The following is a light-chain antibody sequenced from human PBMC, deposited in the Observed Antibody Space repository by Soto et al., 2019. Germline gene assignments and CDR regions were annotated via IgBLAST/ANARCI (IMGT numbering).Light chain of an antibody. CDR3: QQSFGITWT. CDR2: AAS. Sequence: DVRMTQSPSSLSASVGDSVTITCRARQSIITYLNWYQQKPGRAPKVVIYAASNLQSGVPSRFSGSGSGTDFTLTIRGLQPGDSATYFCQQSFGITWTFGQGTKVEIK. V-gene: IGKV1-39*01. CDR1: QSIITY. J-gene: IGKJ1*01.